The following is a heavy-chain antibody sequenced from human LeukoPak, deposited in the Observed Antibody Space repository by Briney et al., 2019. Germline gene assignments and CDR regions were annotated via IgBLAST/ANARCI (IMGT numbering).Heavy chain of an antibody. D-gene: IGHD3-3*01. V-gene: IGHV3-21*04. Sequence: GGSLRLSCAASGFTFSSYSMHWVRQAPGRGLEWVSSISSSSSYIYYADSVKGRFTISRDNSKNTLYLQMNSLRAEDTAVYYCAKGTYYGFWSGYYTVDYWGQGTLVTVSS. CDR3: AKGTYYGFWSGYYTVDY. CDR2: ISSSSSYI. J-gene: IGHJ4*02. CDR1: GFTFSSYS.